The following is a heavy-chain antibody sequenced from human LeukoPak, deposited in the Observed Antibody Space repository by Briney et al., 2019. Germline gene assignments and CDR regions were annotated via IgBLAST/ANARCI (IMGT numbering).Heavy chain of an antibody. CDR1: GFTFSSYD. CDR3: VRGVAGSDY. Sequence: GGSLILSCAASGFTFSSYDMHWVRQPIGKSLEWVSAIGVAGDTYYPGSVKGRFTISRENAKNSLYLQMDSLRAGDTAVYYCVRGVAGSDYWGQGTLVTVSS. CDR2: IGVAGDT. D-gene: IGHD6-19*01. V-gene: IGHV3-13*01. J-gene: IGHJ4*02.